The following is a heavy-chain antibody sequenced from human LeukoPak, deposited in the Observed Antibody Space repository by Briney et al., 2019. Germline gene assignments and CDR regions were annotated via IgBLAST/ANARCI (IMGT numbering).Heavy chain of an antibody. CDR2: LYRGGNT. D-gene: IGHD2-21*01. Sequence: PGGSLRLSCAASGLTVSDNFTSWVRQAPGKGLEWVSVLYRGGNTYYADSVRGRFTISRDNSKNMVYLQMNSLTAEDTAVYYCAGDRIEGATSDFDYWGQGTLVTVSS. V-gene: IGHV3-66*01. CDR3: AGDRIEGATSDFDY. J-gene: IGHJ4*02. CDR1: GLTVSDNF.